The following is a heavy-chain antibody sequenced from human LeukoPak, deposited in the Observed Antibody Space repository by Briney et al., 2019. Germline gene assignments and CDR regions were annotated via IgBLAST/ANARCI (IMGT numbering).Heavy chain of an antibody. V-gene: IGHV3-23*01. CDR1: GFTFSNYA. CDR2: ISRSGGGT. J-gene: IGHJ4*02. Sequence: GGSLRLSCAASGFTFSNYAMSWVRQAPGKGLEWVSAISRSGGGTYYADSVKGRFTISRDNSKNTLYLQMNSLRADDTALYYCARSPATSGWYGYWGQGTLVTVSS. CDR3: ARSPATSGWYGY. D-gene: IGHD6-19*01.